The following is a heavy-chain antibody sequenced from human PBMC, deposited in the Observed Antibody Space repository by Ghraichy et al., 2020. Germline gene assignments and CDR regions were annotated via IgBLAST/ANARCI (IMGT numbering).Heavy chain of an antibody. J-gene: IGHJ3*02. Sequence: GESLNISCRGSGYSFTYFWIGWVRQVPGKGLEWMGVIYPGNSETTYTPSFQGHVTISADSSVATAYLHWKSLKASDTAMYYCARRAVFNQGGRDAFEIWGQGTMVNVSS. CDR2: IYPGNSET. CDR1: GYSFTYFW. CDR3: ARRAVFNQGGRDAFEI. V-gene: IGHV5-51*01. D-gene: IGHD3-16*01.